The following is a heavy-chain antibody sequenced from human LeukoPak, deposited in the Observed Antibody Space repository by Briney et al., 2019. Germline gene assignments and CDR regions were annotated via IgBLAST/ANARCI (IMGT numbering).Heavy chain of an antibody. CDR3: AKEGYYDSSGYPYFDY. V-gene: IGHV3-33*06. Sequence: GGSLSLSCAASGFTFSSYGMHWVRQAPGKGLEWVADIWYDGSNKYYADSVKGRFTISRDNSKNTLYLQMNSLRAEDTAVYYCAKEGYYDSSGYPYFDYWGQGTLVTVSS. D-gene: IGHD3-22*01. CDR1: GFTFSSYG. CDR2: IWYDGSNK. J-gene: IGHJ4*02.